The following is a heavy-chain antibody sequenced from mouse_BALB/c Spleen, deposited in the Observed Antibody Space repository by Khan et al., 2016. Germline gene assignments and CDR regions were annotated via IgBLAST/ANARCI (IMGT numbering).Heavy chain of an antibody. CDR2: ISYSGST. Sequence: EVQLQESGPGLGKPSQSLSLTCTVTGYSITSDYALNWIRQFPGTKLEWMAYISYSGSTSYNPSLKSRISIPRDTSKNQFFLRLKSVTTEDTATYYCARDYYGSSYFDYGGQGTTLTVSS. CDR3: ARDYYGSSYFDY. CDR1: GYSITSDYA. J-gene: IGHJ2*01. D-gene: IGHD1-1*01. V-gene: IGHV3-2*02.